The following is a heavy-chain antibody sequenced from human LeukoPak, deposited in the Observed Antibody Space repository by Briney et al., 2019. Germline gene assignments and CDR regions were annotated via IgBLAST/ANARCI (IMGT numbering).Heavy chain of an antibody. CDR1: RYTFTSYY. V-gene: IGHV1-46*01. Sequence: ASVNVSCMASRYTFTSYYMHWVRQAPGQGLEGMGIINPSGGSTSYAQKFQGRVNMTRDTSTSTVYMELSSLRSEDTAVYYCASFLASYSSSWYGDFQHWGQGTLVTVSS. J-gene: IGHJ1*01. CDR3: ASFLASYSSSWYGDFQH. CDR2: INPSGGST. D-gene: IGHD6-13*01.